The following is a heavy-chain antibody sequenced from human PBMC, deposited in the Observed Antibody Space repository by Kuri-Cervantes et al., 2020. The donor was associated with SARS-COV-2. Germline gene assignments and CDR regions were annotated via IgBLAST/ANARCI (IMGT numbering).Heavy chain of an antibody. CDR3: ARRYCSGSSCYPHFDF. CDR2: IKQDGSER. D-gene: IGHD2-2*01. CDR1: GFTFSSYR. V-gene: IGHV3-7*01. Sequence: GESLKISCAASGFTFSSYRMSWVRQAPGKGLEWVANIKQDGSERYYVDSVKGRFTISRDNAKNSLYLQMNSLRAEDTAVYYCARRYCSGSSCYPHFDFWGQGALVTVSS. J-gene: IGHJ4*02.